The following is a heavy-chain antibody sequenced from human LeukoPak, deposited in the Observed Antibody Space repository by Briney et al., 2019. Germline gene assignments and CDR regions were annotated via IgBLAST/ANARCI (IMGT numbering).Heavy chain of an antibody. V-gene: IGHV3-23*01. Sequence: PGGSLRLSCAASGFTFAMSWVRQAPGKGLEWVSIINKSGGSTNYADSVKGRFTISRDNSENTLYLQVNSLRAEDTALYAKGPDKSYYFYYMDVWGKGTTVTVSS. CDR1: GFTFA. J-gene: IGHJ6*03. CDR2: INKSGGST. CDR3: GPDKSYYFYYMDV. D-gene: IGHD3-9*01.